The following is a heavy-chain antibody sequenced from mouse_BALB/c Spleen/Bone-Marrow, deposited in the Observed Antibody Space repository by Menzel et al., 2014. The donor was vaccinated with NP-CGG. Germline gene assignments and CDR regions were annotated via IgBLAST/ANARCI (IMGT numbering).Heavy chain of an antibody. Sequence: VKLVESGAELMKPGASVMISCKATGYTFSDYWIEWVKQRPGHGLEWIGEILPGGGSTNYNENFKGKATFTADTSSNTAYMQLSSLTSEDSAVYYCAKGGHVMDYWGQGTSVTASS. D-gene: IGHD1-1*02. CDR3: AKGGHVMDY. CDR1: GYTFSDYW. V-gene: IGHV1-9*01. CDR2: ILPGGGST. J-gene: IGHJ4*01.